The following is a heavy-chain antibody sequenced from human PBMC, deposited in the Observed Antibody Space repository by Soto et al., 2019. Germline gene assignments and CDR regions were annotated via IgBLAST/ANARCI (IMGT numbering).Heavy chain of an antibody. CDR1: GMTIRSPDW. V-gene: IGHV4-4*01. CDR3: ARGRGRFSSAWSWFHX. J-gene: IGHJ5*01. D-gene: IGHD6-19*01. CDR2: IFQSGST. Sequence: PADTLTLTFGVSGMTIRSPDWWTWVRQPPGKGLEWIGEIFQSGSTNYTPSLESRVTISVDKSKNQFSLTLTSVTAADTAVYFCARGRGRFSSAWSWFHXWGQAILVPVSX.